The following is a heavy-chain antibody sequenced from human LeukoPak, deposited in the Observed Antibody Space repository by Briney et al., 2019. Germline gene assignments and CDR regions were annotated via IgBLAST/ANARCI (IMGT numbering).Heavy chain of an antibody. J-gene: IGHJ4*02. CDR2: IYGGGNI. CDR3: ARVGSTGYFDS. Sequence: GGSLRLSCAASGFTFSKYATSWVRQAPGKGLEWVSVIYGGGNIYYADSVKGRFTISRDSSKNTLYLQMNSLRAEDTAVYYCARVGSTGYFDSWGQGTLVTVSS. D-gene: IGHD5/OR15-5a*01. V-gene: IGHV3-53*01. CDR1: GFTFSKYA.